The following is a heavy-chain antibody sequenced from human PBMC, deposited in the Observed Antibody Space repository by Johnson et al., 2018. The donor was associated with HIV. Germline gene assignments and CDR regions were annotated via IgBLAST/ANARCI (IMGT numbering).Heavy chain of an antibody. J-gene: IGHJ3*02. Sequence: VQLVESGGGLIQPGGSLRLSCAASGFTVSSYYMSWVRQAPGKGLEWVSVISSGGSTYYADAVKGRFTISRDNSKNTLYLQMNSLRAEDTALYYCARGGAGVAAAEDAFDIWGQGTMVTVSS. V-gene: IGHV3-66*03. D-gene: IGHD6-13*01. CDR1: GFTVSSYY. CDR2: ISSGGST. CDR3: ARGGAGVAAAEDAFDI.